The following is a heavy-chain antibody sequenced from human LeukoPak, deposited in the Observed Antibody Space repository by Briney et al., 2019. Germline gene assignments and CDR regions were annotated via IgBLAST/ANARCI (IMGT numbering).Heavy chain of an antibody. J-gene: IGHJ4*02. CDR1: GGSFSGYY. D-gene: IGHD3-3*01. CDR3: ARAGGVRRSFDY. CDR2: INHSGST. V-gene: IGHV4-34*01. Sequence: SDTLSLTCAVYGGSFSGYYWSWIRQPPGKGLEWIGEINHSGSTNYNPSLKSRITISVDTSKNQFSLKLSSVTAADTAVYYCARAGGVRRSFDYWGQGTLVTVSS.